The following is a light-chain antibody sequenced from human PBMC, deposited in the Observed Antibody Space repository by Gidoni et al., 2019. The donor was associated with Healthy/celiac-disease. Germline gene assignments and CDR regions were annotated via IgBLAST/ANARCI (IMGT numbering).Light chain of an antibody. Sequence: DIQMTQSPSSLAASVGDRVTITCQASQDISNYLKWYQQKPGEAPKLLIYDASNSETGVPSRFSGSGSGTDFTFTISSLQPEDIATYCCQQYDNLLTFGGGTKVEIK. V-gene: IGKV1-33*01. J-gene: IGKJ4*01. CDR1: QDISNY. CDR3: QQYDNLLT. CDR2: DAS.